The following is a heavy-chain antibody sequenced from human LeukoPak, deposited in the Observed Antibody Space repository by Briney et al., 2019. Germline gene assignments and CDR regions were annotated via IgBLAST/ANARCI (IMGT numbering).Heavy chain of an antibody. CDR3: ARGYGSSKTSYYYSYYMDV. CDR1: GFTFSSYW. D-gene: IGHD6-13*01. Sequence: GGSLRLSCAASGFTFSSYWMSWGRQAPGKGLEWVANIKQDGSERYYVYSVKGRLTISRENAKNSLYLQMNSLRAEDTAVYYCARGYGSSKTSYYYSYYMDVWGKGTTVTVSS. J-gene: IGHJ6*03. CDR2: IKQDGSER. V-gene: IGHV3-7*01.